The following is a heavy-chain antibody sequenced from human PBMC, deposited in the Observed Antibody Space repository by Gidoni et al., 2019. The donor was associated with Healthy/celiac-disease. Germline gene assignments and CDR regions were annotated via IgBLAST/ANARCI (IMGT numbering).Heavy chain of an antibody. CDR1: GFSLSTSGVG. V-gene: IGHV2-5*02. Sequence: QITLKECGPTLVKPTQTLTLTCTFSGFSLSTSGVGVGWIRQPPGKALEWLALIYWDDDKRYSPSLKSRLTITKDTSKNQVVLTTTNMDPVDTATYYCAHSTQRYCSGGSCYRTRATDGMDVRGQGTTVTVSS. CDR2: IYWDDDK. CDR3: AHSTQRYCSGGSCYRTRATDGMDV. D-gene: IGHD2-15*01. J-gene: IGHJ6*02.